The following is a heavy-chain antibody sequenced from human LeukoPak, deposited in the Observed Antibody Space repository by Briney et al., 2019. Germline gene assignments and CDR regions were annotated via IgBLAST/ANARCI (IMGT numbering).Heavy chain of an antibody. CDR1: GFTFSSYD. V-gene: IGHV3-48*03. CDR2: ISSRGSTI. Sequence: GGSPRLSCAASGFTFSSYDMNWVRQAPGKGLEWVSYISSRGSTIYYADSVNGLFTISRDNAKNSLYLQMNSLRAEDTAVYYCARLPTVTTMGYWDPGPLVTVSS. D-gene: IGHD4-17*01. J-gene: IGHJ4*02. CDR3: ARLPTVTTMGY.